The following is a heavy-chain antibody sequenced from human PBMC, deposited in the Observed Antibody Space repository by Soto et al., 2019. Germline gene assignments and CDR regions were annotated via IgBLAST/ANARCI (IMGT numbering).Heavy chain of an antibody. CDR3: ARGGSSWYRDYYYGMDV. D-gene: IGHD6-13*01. CDR1: GFTFSSYA. CDR2: ISYDGINK. V-gene: IGHV3-30-3*01. J-gene: IGHJ6*02. Sequence: PGGSLRLSCAASGFTFSSYAMHWVRQAPGKGLEWVAVISYDGINKYYADSVKGRFTISRDNSKNTVYLQMNSLRVEDTAVYKCARGGSSWYRDYYYGMDVWGQGTTVTVSS.